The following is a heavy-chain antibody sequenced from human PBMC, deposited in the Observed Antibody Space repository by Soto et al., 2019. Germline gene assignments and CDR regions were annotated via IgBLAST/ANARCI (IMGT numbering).Heavy chain of an antibody. V-gene: IGHV4-4*02. CDR1: GGSISSSSW. J-gene: IGHJ6*02. Sequence: KASATLSLTCPVSGGSISSSSWWGLVRQPPGKGLEWIGEIYHSGSTNYNPSLKSRVTISVDKSKNQFSLKLSSVTAADTAVYYCARFSSRGYYDSSGYWRGENYYGMDVWGQGTTVTVSS. D-gene: IGHD3-22*01. CDR3: ARFSSRGYYDSSGYWRGENYYGMDV. CDR2: IYHSGST.